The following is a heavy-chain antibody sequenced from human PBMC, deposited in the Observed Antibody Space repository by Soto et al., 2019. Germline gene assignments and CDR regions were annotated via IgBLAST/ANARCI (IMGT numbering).Heavy chain of an antibody. J-gene: IGHJ3*02. CDR2: INYSGNT. Sequence: QVQLQESGPGLVKSSQTLSLTCTVSGGSISSGGYYWSWIRQHPGKGLEWIGYINYSGNTHYNPSLKSRLSISIDPSKNQFSLKLSSVTAVDTAVYYCARGYYDFWSGYYDGNAFDIWGQGTMVTVSS. CDR1: GGSISSGGYY. D-gene: IGHD3-3*01. CDR3: ARGYYDFWSGYYDGNAFDI. V-gene: IGHV4-31*03.